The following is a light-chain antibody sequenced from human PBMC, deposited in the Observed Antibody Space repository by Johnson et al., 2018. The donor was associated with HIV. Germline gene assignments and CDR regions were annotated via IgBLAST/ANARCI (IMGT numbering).Light chain of an antibody. J-gene: IGLJ1*01. CDR1: SSNIGNNY. V-gene: IGLV1-51*01. CDR2: DNN. Sequence: QSVLTQPPSVSAAPGQKVTISCSGSSSNIGNNYVSWYQHLPGTAPQLLIYDNNKRPSGIPDRFSGSKSGPSATLGITGLQTGDEADYYCGTWDSHLSGGLYVFGSGTRVTVL. CDR3: GTWDSHLSGGLYV.